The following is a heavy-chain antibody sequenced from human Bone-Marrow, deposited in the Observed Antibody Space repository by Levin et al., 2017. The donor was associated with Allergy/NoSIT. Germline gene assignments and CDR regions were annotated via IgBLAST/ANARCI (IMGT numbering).Heavy chain of an antibody. CDR2: INHSGST. Sequence: SETLSLTCAVYGGSFSDDQWSWIRQSPGKGLEWIGEINHSGSTNYNPSLKSRVTLSLDTPKNQFSLNLSSVTAADTAVYYCARVSKNYYGYYMDVWGKGTTVTVAS. CDR3: ARVSKNYYGYYMDV. J-gene: IGHJ6*03. V-gene: IGHV4-34*01. CDR1: GGSFSDDQ.